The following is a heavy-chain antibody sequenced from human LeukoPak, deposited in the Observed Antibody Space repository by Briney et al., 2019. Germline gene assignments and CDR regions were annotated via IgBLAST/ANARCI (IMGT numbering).Heavy chain of an antibody. CDR1: GFTFSSYS. J-gene: IGHJ3*02. CDR2: ISSSSSYI. D-gene: IGHD4-17*01. CDR3: ARALSVTNAFDI. Sequence: GGSLRLSCAASGFTFSSYSMNWVRQAPGEGLEWISSISSSSSYIYYADSVKGRFTISRDNAKNSLYLQMNNLRAEDTAVYYCARALSVTNAFDIWGQGTVVTVSS. V-gene: IGHV3-21*01.